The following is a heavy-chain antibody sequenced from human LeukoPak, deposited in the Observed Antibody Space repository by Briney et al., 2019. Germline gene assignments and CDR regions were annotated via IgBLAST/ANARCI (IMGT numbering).Heavy chain of an antibody. J-gene: IGHJ5*02. D-gene: IGHD1-1*01. Sequence: SVKVSCKASGGTFSSYAISWVRQAPGQGLEWMGGIIPIFGTANYAQKFQGRVTITADESTSTAYMELSSLRSEDTAVYYCARGELEPNWFDPWGQGTLVTVSS. CDR2: IIPIFGTA. V-gene: IGHV1-69*13. CDR1: GGTFSSYA. CDR3: ARGELEPNWFDP.